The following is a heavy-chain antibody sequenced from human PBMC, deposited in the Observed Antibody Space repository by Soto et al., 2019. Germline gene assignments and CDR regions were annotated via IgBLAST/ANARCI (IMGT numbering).Heavy chain of an antibody. Sequence: SETLSLTCAVSGGSISSSNWWSWVRQPPGKGLEWIGEIYHSGSTNYNPSLKSRVTISVDKSKNQFSLKLSSVTAADTAVYYCARAVSFAVAAIFDYWGQGTLVTVSS. J-gene: IGHJ4*02. V-gene: IGHV4-4*02. CDR3: ARAVSFAVAAIFDY. D-gene: IGHD2-15*01. CDR1: GGSISSSNW. CDR2: IYHSGST.